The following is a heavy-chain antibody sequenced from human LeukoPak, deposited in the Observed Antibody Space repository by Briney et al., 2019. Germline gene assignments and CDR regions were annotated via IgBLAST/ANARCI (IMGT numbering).Heavy chain of an antibody. CDR1: GFTFSSYA. D-gene: IGHD5-18*01. V-gene: IGHV3-30*02. CDR2: IRYDGSNK. Sequence: GGSLRLSCAASGFTFSSYAMHWVRRAPGKGLEWVAFIRYDGSNKYYADSVKGRLTISRDNSKNTLYLQMNSLRAEDTAVYYCAKDPRDHSYGWNWRYFDYWGQGTLVTVSA. J-gene: IGHJ4*02. CDR3: AKDPRDHSYGWNWRYFDY.